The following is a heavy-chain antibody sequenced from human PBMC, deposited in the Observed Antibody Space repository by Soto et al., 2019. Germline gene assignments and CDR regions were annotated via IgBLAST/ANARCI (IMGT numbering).Heavy chain of an antibody. D-gene: IGHD2-2*01. CDR1: GGTFSSHA. V-gene: IGHV1-69*13. CDR3: ARDGGGYCSSTSCQYPYYYYYGMDV. Sequence: SVKVSCKASGGTFSSHAISWVRQAPGQGLEWMGGIIPIFGTANYAQKFQGRVTITADESTSTAYMELSSLRSEDTAVYYCARDGGGYCSSTSCQYPYYYYYGMDVWGQGTTVTVSS. CDR2: IIPIFGTA. J-gene: IGHJ6*02.